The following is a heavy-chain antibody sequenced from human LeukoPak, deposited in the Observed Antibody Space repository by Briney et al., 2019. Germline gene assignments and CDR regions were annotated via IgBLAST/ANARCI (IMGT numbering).Heavy chain of an antibody. J-gene: IGHJ6*03. CDR3: ATTRANYYYYMDV. CDR1: GGTFSSYT. Sequence: GASVKVSCKASGGTFSSYTISWVRQAPGQGLEWMGGIIPIFGTANYAQKFQGRVTITTDESTSTAYMELSSLRSEDTAVYYCATTRANYYYYMDVWGKGTTVTVSS. CDR2: IIPIFGTA. V-gene: IGHV1-69*05.